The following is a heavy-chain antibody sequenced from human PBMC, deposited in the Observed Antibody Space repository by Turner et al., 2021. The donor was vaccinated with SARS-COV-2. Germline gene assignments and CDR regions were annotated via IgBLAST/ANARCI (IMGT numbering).Heavy chain of an antibody. Sequence: EVQQVESGGGLVQPGGSLRLCCSASGFTFSSYVMHWVRQAPGKGMEYVAAISSNGRSTYYADSVKGRFTISRDNSKNTLYLQMSSLRAEDTAVYDCVKGSYWGQGTLVTVSS. CDR2: ISSNGRST. V-gene: IGHV3-64D*06. J-gene: IGHJ4*02. CDR1: GFTFSSYV. CDR3: VKGSY.